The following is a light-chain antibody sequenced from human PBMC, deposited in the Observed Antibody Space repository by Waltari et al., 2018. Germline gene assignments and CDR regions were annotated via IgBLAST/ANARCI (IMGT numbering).Light chain of an antibody. CDR2: RSD. J-gene: IGLJ3*02. CDR1: ASNIGNNV. V-gene: IGLV1-44*01. Sequence: QSVLTQPPSASGTPGQGVTISCSGGASNIGNNVVNWYQQVPGKAPKLLIYRSDRRPAGVPDRFSGSKSGTSAYLAISGLQSEDEADYYCAAWDDSLNGRWVFGGGTKVTVL. CDR3: AAWDDSLNGRWV.